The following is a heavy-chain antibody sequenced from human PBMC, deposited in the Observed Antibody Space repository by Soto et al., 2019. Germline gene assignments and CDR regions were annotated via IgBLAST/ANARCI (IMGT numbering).Heavy chain of an antibody. CDR1: GFTFSSYE. V-gene: IGHV3-48*03. Sequence: EVQLVESGGGLVQPGGSLRLSCAASGFTFSSYEMNWVRQAPGKGLEWVSYISSSGSSIFYADSVKGRFIISRDNAKNSLYLQMNILRAEDTAVYYCARDDGLGLAPYYGMDVWGQGTTVTVSS. D-gene: IGHD3-10*01. CDR2: ISSSGSSI. J-gene: IGHJ6*02. CDR3: ARDDGLGLAPYYGMDV.